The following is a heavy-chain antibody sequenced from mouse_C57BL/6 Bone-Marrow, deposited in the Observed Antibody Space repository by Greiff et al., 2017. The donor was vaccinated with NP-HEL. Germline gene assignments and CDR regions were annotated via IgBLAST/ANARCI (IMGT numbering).Heavy chain of an antibody. CDR2: IRNKANNHAT. Sequence: EVQLQQSGGGLVQPGGSMKLSCAASGFTFSDSWMDWVRQSPEKGLEWVAVIRNKANNHATYYAESVKGRFTISRDDSKSRVYLQMDSLRAEDTGIYYCTYSNYPYWYFDVWGTGTTVTVAS. D-gene: IGHD2-5*01. CDR3: TYSNYPYWYFDV. CDR1: GFTFSDSW. V-gene: IGHV6-6*01. J-gene: IGHJ1*03.